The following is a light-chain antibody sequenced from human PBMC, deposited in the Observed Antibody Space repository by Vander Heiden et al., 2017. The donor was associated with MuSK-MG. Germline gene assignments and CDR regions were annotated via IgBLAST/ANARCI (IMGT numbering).Light chain of an antibody. CDR3: QQYYSTPET. CDR1: QSVLYSSNNKNY. V-gene: IGKV4-1*01. J-gene: IGKJ1*01. CDR2: WAS. Sequence: DSVMTQSPDSLAVVLGERATINCKSSQSVLYSSNNKNYLAWYQQKPGQPPKLLIYWASTRESGVPDRFSGSGSGTDFTLTISSLQAEDVAVYYCQQYYSTPETFGQGTKVEIK.